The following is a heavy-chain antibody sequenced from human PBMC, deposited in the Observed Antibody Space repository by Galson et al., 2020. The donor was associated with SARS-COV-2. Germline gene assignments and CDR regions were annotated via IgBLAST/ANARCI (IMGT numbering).Heavy chain of an antibody. D-gene: IGHD2-21*02. CDR3: ARGQQTERLTPFDF. J-gene: IGHJ4*02. CDR2: IYDSANT. CDR1: GGSVSGGAFS. V-gene: IGHV4-30-2*01. Sequence: PSETLSLTCAISGGSVSGGAFSWSWFRQPPGKGLEWIGYIYDSANTYYNPSLKSRVSISVDRSKNQFSLNLSSVTAADTAVYYCARGQQTERLTPFDFWGQGTLVTVSA.